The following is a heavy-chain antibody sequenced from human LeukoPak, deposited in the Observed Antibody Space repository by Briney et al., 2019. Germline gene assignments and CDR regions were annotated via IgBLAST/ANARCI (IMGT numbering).Heavy chain of an antibody. D-gene: IGHD2-15*01. CDR1: GGTFSSYA. CDR2: IIPIFGTA. V-gene: IGHV1-69*01. J-gene: IGHJ5*02. CDR3: ARAFVVNKNWFDP. Sequence: SVKVSCKASGGTFSSYAISWVRQAPGQGLEWMGGIIPIFGTANYAQKFQGRVTITADESTSTAYMELSSLRSEDTAVYYCARAFVVNKNWFDPWGQGTLVTVSS.